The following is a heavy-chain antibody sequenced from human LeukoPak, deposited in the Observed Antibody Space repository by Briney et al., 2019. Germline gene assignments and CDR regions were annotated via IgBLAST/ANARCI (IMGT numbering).Heavy chain of an antibody. D-gene: IGHD3-3*01. V-gene: IGHV3-23*01. CDR2: ISGSGGST. J-gene: IGHJ5*02. CDR1: GFAFSDYT. CDR3: AKAYFSKAGFDP. Sequence: PGGSLRLSCEASGFAFSDYTMSWVRQAPGKGLEWVSAISGSGGSTYYADSVKGRFTISRDNSKNTLYLQMNSLRAEDTAVYYCAKAYFSKAGFDPWGQGTLVTVSS.